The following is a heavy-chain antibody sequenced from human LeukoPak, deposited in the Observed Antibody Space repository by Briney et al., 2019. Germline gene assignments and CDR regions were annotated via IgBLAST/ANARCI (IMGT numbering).Heavy chain of an antibody. Sequence: PSETLSLTCAVYGGSFSGYYWSWIRRPPGKGLEWIGEINHSGSTNYNPSLKSRVTISVDTSKNQFSLKLSSVTAADTAVYYCARGAGSSSWYVRRYFDYWGQGTLVTVSS. CDR1: GGSFSGYY. V-gene: IGHV4-34*01. CDR2: INHSGST. J-gene: IGHJ4*02. D-gene: IGHD6-13*01. CDR3: ARGAGSSSWYVRRYFDY.